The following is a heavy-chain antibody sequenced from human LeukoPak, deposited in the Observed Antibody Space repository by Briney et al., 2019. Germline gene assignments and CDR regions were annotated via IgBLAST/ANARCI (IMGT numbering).Heavy chain of an antibody. J-gene: IGHJ6*03. CDR3: ARYRAVRFGELWTYYYMDV. CDR1: GGSISSSSYY. CDR2: INHSGST. V-gene: IGHV4-39*07. D-gene: IGHD3-10*01. Sequence: SETLSLTCTVSGGSISSSSYYWGWIRQPPGKGLEWIGEINHSGSTNYNPSLKSRVTISVDTSKNQFSLKLSSVTAADTAVYYCARYRAVRFGELWTYYYMDVWGKGTTVTVSS.